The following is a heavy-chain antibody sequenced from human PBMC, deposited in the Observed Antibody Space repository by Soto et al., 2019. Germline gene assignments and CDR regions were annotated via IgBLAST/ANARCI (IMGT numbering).Heavy chain of an antibody. V-gene: IGHV4-30-2*01. CDR1: GGSISSGGYS. CDR3: ARGSGYDFARTYYYYYGMDV. Sequence: PSETLSLTCAVSGGSISSGGYSWSWIRQPPGKGLEWIGYIYHSGSTYYNPSLKSRVTISVDRSKNQFSLKLSSVTAADTAVYYCARGSGYDFARTYYYYYGMDVWGQGTTVTVSS. J-gene: IGHJ6*02. D-gene: IGHD5-12*01. CDR2: IYHSGST.